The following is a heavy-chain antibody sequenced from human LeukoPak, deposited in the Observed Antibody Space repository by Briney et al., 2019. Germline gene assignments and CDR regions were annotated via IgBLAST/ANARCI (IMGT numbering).Heavy chain of an antibody. J-gene: IGHJ5*02. CDR1: GGFISSYY. CDR3: ARDTSLGMPQWLDP. Sequence: SETLSLTCTVSGGFISSYYWSWIRQPPGKGLEWIAYIYNSENTKYNPSLKSRVTISVDTSKNQFSLKLRSVTAADTAVYYCARDTSLGMPQWLDPWGQGALVTVSS. D-gene: IGHD2-2*01. V-gene: IGHV4-59*01. CDR2: IYNSENT.